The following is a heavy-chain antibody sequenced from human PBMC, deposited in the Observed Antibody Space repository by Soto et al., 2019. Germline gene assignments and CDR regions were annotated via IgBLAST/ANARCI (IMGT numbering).Heavy chain of an antibody. CDR1: GFTFDDYT. CDR2: ISWDGGST. J-gene: IGHJ4*02. Sequence: WGSLSLSCAASGFTFDDYTMHWVRQAPGKGLEWVSLISWDGGSTYYADSVKGRFTTSRDNSKNSLYLQMNSLRTEDTALYYCAKRSCAGDCSTLDYWGQGSLVTGSS. V-gene: IGHV3-43*01. D-gene: IGHD2-21*02. CDR3: AKRSCAGDCSTLDY.